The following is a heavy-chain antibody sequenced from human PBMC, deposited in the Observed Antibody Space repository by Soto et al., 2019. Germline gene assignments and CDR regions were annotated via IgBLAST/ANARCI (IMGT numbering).Heavy chain of an antibody. J-gene: IGHJ4*02. V-gene: IGHV3-30*02. CDR3: AKGSYSGRYSDFDC. CDR1: GFTFSSYG. Sequence: GGSLRLSCAASGFTFSSYGMFWVRQAPGRGLGWVGFLFFNGSDKCSDSVKGRFTIARENSKNTLYLQMNSLRAEDTAVYYCAKGSYSGRYSDFDCWGQGTLVTVSS. D-gene: IGHD1-26*01. CDR2: LFFNGSDK.